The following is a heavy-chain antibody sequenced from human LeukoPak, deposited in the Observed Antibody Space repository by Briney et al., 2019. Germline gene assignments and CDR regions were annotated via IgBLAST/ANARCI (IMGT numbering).Heavy chain of an antibody. CDR1: GFTFSSYA. J-gene: IGHJ4*02. CDR2: ISGSGGST. D-gene: IGHD3-16*01. V-gene: IGHV3-23*01. Sequence: GGSLRLSCAASGFTFSSYAMSWVRQAPGKGLEWVSAISGSGGSTYYADSAKGRFTISRDNSKNTLYLQMNSLRAEDTAVYYCANHIMITFGGVLYFDYWGQGTLVTVSS. CDR3: ANHIMITFGGVLYFDY.